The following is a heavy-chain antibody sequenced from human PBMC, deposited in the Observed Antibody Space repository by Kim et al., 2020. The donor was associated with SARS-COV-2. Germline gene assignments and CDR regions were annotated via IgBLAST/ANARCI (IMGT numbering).Heavy chain of an antibody. Sequence: GGSLRLSCAASGFTFSSYGMHWVRQAPGKGLEWVAVISYDGSNKYYADSGKGRFTISRDNSKNTLYLQMNSLRAEDTAVYYCAKDAALYYDFWSGYFSRSDNWFDPWGQGTLVTVSS. J-gene: IGHJ5*02. D-gene: IGHD3-3*01. V-gene: IGHV3-30*18. CDR1: GFTFSSYG. CDR3: AKDAALYYDFWSGYFSRSDNWFDP. CDR2: ISYDGSNK.